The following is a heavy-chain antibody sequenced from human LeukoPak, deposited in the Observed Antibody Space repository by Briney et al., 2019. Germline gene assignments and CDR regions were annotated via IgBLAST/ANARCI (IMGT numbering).Heavy chain of an antibody. J-gene: IGHJ6*02. CDR1: GGSISTYY. CDR2: IYYTGNT. Sequence: PSETLSLTCTVFGGSISTYYWSWIRQPPGKGLEWIGYIYYTGNTNYNPSLKSRVTMSTDTSKNQFSLRLSSVTAADTALYYCTRSRVMDVWGQGTTVTVSS. V-gene: IGHV4-59*01. D-gene: IGHD3-3*01. CDR3: TRSRVMDV.